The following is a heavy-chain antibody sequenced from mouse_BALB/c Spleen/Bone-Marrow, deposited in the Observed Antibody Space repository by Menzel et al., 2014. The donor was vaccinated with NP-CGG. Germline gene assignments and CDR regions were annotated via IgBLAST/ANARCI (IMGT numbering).Heavy chain of an antibody. V-gene: IGHV1-69*01. D-gene: IGHD2-14*01. CDR2: IDTSDSYT. CDR1: GHTFTDYW. Sequence: VQLQQSGAELVMPGASVKMSCKASGHTFTDYWMHCAKQRPGQGLEWIGAIDTSDSYTSYNQKFKGKATLTVDESSSTAYMQLSSLTSEDSAVYYCARSDYRFDPLPYWGQGTLVTVSA. CDR3: ARSDYRFDPLPY. J-gene: IGHJ3*01.